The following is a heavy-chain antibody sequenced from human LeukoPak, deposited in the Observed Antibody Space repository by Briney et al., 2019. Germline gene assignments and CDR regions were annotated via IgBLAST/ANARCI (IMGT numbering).Heavy chain of an antibody. CDR2: MNPNSGNT. CDR3: ARVPLTTVTLPDYYYYYYRDV. V-gene: IGHV1-8*01. J-gene: IGHJ6*03. Sequence: GASVKVSCKASGYTFTSYDINWVRQATGQGLEWMGWMNPNSGNTGYAQKFQGRVTMTRNTSRSTAYMELSSLRSEDTAVYYCARVPLTTVTLPDYYYYYYRDVWAKGPRSPSP. CDR1: GYTFTSYD. D-gene: IGHD4-11*01.